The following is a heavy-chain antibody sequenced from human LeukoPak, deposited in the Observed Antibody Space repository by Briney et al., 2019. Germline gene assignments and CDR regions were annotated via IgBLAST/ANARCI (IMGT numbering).Heavy chain of an antibody. CDR2: ISNSGGST. J-gene: IGHJ4*02. CDR3: AKRDYYDSSGYYYLYYFDH. CDR1: GFTFSNYA. D-gene: IGHD3-22*01. V-gene: IGHV3-23*01. Sequence: GGSLRLSCAASGFTFSNYAMSWVRQAPGKGLEWVSGISNSGGSTYYADSVKGRFIISRDTSKNTLYLQMNSLRAEDTAVYYCAKRDYYDSSGYYYLYYFDHWGQGTLVTVSS.